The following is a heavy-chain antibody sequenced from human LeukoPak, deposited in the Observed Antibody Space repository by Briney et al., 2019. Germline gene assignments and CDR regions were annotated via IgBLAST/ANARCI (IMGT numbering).Heavy chain of an antibody. Sequence: PGGSLRLSCAASGFTSGFTFSGFAMSWVRQAPGKGLEWVSGISGSAFSTYYADSVKGRFTSSRDNPESTLYLHMNSLRTEDTAVYYCAKKGRGNDAFDIWGPGTMLTVSS. CDR3: AKKGRGNDAFDI. CDR2: ISGSAFST. D-gene: IGHD1-1*01. CDR1: GFTFSGFA. V-gene: IGHV3-23*01. J-gene: IGHJ3*02.